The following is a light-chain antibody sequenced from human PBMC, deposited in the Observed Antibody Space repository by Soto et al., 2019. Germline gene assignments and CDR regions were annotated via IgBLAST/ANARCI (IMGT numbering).Light chain of an antibody. J-gene: IGLJ1*01. CDR1: SSDVGSYNY. CDR2: EVS. CDR3: SSYTSSSTFYV. V-gene: IGLV2-14*01. Sequence: QSALTQPASVSGSPGQSITISCTGTSSDVGSYNYVSWYQQHPGKAPKLMIYEVSNRPSGVSNRFSGSKSGNTASLTISGLXAEDEADYYCSSYTSSSTFYVFGTGTKVTVL.